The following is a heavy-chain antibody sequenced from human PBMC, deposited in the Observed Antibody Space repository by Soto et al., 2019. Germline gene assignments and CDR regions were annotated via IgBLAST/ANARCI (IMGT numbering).Heavy chain of an antibody. CDR3: AKDRVVAEYYFDY. Sequence: PGGSLRLSCAASGFTFSSYAFIWVRQAPGKGLEWVSAISDSGGNTYYADSVKGRFSISRDNSKNTLYLQMNSLRAEDTAVYYCAKDRVVAEYYFDYWGQGTLVTVSS. CDR1: GFTFSSYA. V-gene: IGHV3-23*01. D-gene: IGHD2-15*01. CDR2: ISDSGGNT. J-gene: IGHJ4*02.